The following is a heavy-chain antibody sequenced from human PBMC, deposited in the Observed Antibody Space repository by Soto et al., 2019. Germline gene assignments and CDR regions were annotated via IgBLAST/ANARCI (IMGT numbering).Heavy chain of an antibody. CDR3: ARDLVVNGVPPP. D-gene: IGHD2-2*01. CDR2: IIPILGIA. Sequence: ASVKVSCKASGGTFSSYTISWVRQAPGQGLEWMGRIIPILGIANYAQKFQGRVTITADKSTSTAYMELSSLRSEDTAVYYCARDLVVNGVPPPWGQGTLVTVSS. V-gene: IGHV1-69*04. J-gene: IGHJ5*02. CDR1: GGTFSSYT.